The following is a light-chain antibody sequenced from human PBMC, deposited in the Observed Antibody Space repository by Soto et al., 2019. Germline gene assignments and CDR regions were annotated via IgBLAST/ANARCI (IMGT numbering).Light chain of an antibody. V-gene: IGKV1-39*01. CDR2: AAS. CDR1: QSISSY. Sequence: DNQMTQTPSSVCASVGDRVTITCRASQSISSYLSWYQQKPGTAPKLLIYAASNLQSGVPSRFSGSGSGTDFTLTISGLQPEDSATYYCQETYNIPLTFGGGTKVEIK. J-gene: IGKJ4*01. CDR3: QETYNIPLT.